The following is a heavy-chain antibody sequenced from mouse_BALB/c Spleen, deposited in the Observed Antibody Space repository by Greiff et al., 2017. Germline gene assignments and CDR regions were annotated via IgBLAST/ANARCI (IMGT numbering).Heavy chain of an antibody. D-gene: IGHD2-4*01. J-gene: IGHJ3*01. CDR3: ASPAVDYDGRPFFAY. V-gene: IGHV2-2*02. CDR2: IWSGGST. CDR1: GFSLTSYG. Sequence: QVHVKQSGPGLVQPSQSLSITCTVSGFSLTSYGVHWVRQSPGKGLEWLGVIWSGGSTDYNAAFISRLSISKDNSKSQVFFKMNSLQANDTAIYYCASPAVDYDGRPFFAYWGQGTLVTVSA.